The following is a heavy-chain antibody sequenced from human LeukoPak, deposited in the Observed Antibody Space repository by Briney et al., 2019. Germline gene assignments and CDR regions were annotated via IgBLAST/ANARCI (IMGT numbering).Heavy chain of an antibody. V-gene: IGHV4-34*01. D-gene: IGHD2-2*02. CDR1: GGSFSGYY. J-gene: IGHJ6*02. CDR3: ARGRFVVVPAAIPNYYYYYGMDV. Sequence: PSETLSLTCAVYGGSFSGYYWSWIRQPPGKGLEWIGEINHSGSTNYNLSLKSRVTISVDTSKNQFSLKLSSVTAADTAVYYYARGRFVVVPAAIPNYYYYYGMDVWGQGTTVTVSS. CDR2: INHSGST.